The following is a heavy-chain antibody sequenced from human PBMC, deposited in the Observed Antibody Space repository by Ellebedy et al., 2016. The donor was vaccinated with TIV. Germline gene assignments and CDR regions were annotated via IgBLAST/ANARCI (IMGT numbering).Heavy chain of an antibody. J-gene: IGHJ2*01. CDR2: INTNTGNP. Sequence: AASVKVSCKASGYTFTSYAMNWVRQAPGQGLEWMGWINTNTGNPTYAQGFTGRFVFSLDTSVSTAYLQISSLKAEDNAVYYCARGAAAGFFWYFDLWGRGTLVTVSS. V-gene: IGHV7-4-1*02. CDR3: ARGAAAGFFWYFDL. CDR1: GYTFTSYA. D-gene: IGHD6-13*01.